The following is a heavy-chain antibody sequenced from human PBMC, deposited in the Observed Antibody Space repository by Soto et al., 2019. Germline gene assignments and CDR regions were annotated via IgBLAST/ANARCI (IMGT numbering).Heavy chain of an antibody. CDR1: GYSFTSYY. CDR2: INPSGGST. D-gene: IGHD6-13*01. CDR3: AREAAVGPIDD. J-gene: IGHJ4*02. Sequence: QVQLVQSGAEVKKPGASVKLSCKASGYSFTSYYIDWGRQAPGQGLEWIGMINPSGGSTESAQKFQGRVTMPMDTSTSTVYLELSGLRFEDTAVYFCAREAAVGPIDDWGQGTLVTVSS. V-gene: IGHV1-46*01.